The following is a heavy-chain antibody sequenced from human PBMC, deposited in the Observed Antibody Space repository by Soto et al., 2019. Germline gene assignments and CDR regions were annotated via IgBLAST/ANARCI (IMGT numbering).Heavy chain of an antibody. CDR2: VSHDGRNT. Sequence: GGSLRLSCTASGFTLSDYAMHWVRQAPGKGLEWVAVVSHDGRNTHYADSVKGRFTISRDSSKNTVSLEMTSLRAEDTAVYYCAKGGRQWLVTSDFNYWGQGALVTVSS. CDR1: GFTLSDYA. D-gene: IGHD6-19*01. J-gene: IGHJ4*02. V-gene: IGHV3-30*18. CDR3: AKGGRQWLVTSDFNY.